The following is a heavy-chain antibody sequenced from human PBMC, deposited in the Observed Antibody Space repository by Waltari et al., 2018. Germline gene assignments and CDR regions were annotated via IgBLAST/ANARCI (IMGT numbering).Heavy chain of an antibody. D-gene: IGHD2-2*01. CDR1: GYTFTSYG. CDR2: ISAYNGNT. J-gene: IGHJ4*02. V-gene: IGHV1-18*01. CDR3: ARSYCSSTSCPLDY. Sequence: QVQLVQSGAEVKKPGASVKTSCTASGYTFTSYGTTWDGRAPGQGLEWMRGISAYNGNTNYAQKLQGRVTMTTDTSTSTAYMELRSLRSDDTAVYYCARSYCSSTSCPLDYWGQGTLVTVSS.